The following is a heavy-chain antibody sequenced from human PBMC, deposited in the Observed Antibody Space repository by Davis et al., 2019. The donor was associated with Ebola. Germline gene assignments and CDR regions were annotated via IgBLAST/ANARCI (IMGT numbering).Heavy chain of an antibody. D-gene: IGHD4-17*01. CDR1: GDTFSDYW. CDR2: IYPDDSAT. V-gene: IGHV5-51*01. J-gene: IGHJ4*01. Sequence: GESLKISCEGSGDTFSDYWIAWVRQMPGKGLEWMGIIYPDDSATRYSPSFLDQVTISVDKSVSTAYLQWSSLKASDSAIYYCARHAAGDYAIFDYWGQGPWSPSPQ. CDR3: ARHAAGDYAIFDY.